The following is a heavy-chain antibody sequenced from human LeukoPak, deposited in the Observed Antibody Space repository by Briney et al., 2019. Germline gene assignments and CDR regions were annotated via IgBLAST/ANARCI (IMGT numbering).Heavy chain of an antibody. CDR1: GYSFISYG. Sequence: ASVKVSCKASGYSFISYGVSWVRQAPGQGLEWMGWISAYNGNTNYAQKLQGRVTMTTDTSTSTAYMELRSLRSDDTAVYYCARGSGYYYDSSGLIDYWGQGTLVTVSS. V-gene: IGHV1-18*01. CDR2: ISAYNGNT. D-gene: IGHD3-22*01. J-gene: IGHJ4*02. CDR3: ARGSGYYYDSSGLIDY.